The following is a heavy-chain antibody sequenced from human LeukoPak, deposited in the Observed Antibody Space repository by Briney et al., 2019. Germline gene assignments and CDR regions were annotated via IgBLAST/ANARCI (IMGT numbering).Heavy chain of an antibody. CDR3: ARVGYYGSGSYYLPGFDP. CDR2: IYYSGST. V-gene: IGHV4-30-4*01. D-gene: IGHD3-10*01. Sequence: SETLSLTCTVSGGSISSGDYYWSWIRQPPGKGLEWIGYIYYSGSTYYNPSLKSRVTISVGTSKNQFSLKLSSVTAADTAVYYCARVGYYGSGSYYLPGFDPWGQGTLVTVSS. CDR1: GGSISSGDYY. J-gene: IGHJ5*02.